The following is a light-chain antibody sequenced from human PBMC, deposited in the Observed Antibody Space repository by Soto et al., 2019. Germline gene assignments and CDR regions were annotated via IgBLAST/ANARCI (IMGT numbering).Light chain of an antibody. Sequence: EIVLTHSPATLSSFPCNIVTLSCRASQYINTRLAWYQHRPGQAPRLLIYGASSRATGIPDRFSGSGSGTDFTLTISRLEPEDFAVYYCQQYGSSPPLTFGGGTKVDIK. J-gene: IGKJ4*01. CDR2: GAS. V-gene: IGKV3-20*01. CDR3: QQYGSSPPLT. CDR1: QYINTR.